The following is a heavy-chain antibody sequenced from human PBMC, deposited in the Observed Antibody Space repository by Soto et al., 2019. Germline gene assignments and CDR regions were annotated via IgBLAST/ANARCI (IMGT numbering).Heavy chain of an antibody. V-gene: IGHV3-74*01. CDR3: AGGPRVSSPGTGAT. J-gene: IGHJ5*02. CDR2: ISDDGSTA. D-gene: IGHD6-6*01. CDR1: GFTFSAYW. Sequence: GGSLRLSCAVSGFTFSAYWMHWVRQVPGKGLTWVSRISDDGSTATYADSVKGRFIISRDNAKNSLYLEMNTLRADDSGLYYCAGGPRVSSPGTGATWGRGTLFTVSS.